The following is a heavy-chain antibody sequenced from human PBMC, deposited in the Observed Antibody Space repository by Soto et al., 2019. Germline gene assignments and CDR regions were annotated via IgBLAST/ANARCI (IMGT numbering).Heavy chain of an antibody. V-gene: IGHV3-30*18. CDR3: AKPAPDYFDY. CDR2: ISYDGSNK. CDR1: GFTFSSYG. J-gene: IGHJ4*02. Sequence: GGSLRLSCAASGFTFSSYGMHWVRQAPGKGLEWVAVISYDGSNKYYADSVKGRFTISRDNSKNTLYLQMNSLRAEDTAVYYCAKPAPDYFDYWGQGTLVTVSS.